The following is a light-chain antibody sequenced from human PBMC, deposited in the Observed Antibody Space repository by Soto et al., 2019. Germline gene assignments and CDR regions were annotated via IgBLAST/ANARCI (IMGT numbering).Light chain of an antibody. CDR1: QSVGSY. CDR2: DAS. V-gene: IGKV3-11*01. Sequence: EIVLTQSPLTLSLSPVERAPLXCRASQSVGSYLAWYQLKPGQAPRLLIYDASNRATGIPARFSGSGSGTDFTLTISSLEPEDFAVYYCQQRKNWQVTFGQGTRLEIK. CDR3: QQRKNWQVT. J-gene: IGKJ5*01.